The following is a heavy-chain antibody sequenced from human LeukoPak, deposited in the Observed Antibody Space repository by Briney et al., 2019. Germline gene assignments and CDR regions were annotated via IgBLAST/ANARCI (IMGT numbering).Heavy chain of an antibody. Sequence: SETLSLTCTVSGGSIRSYYWSWIRQSPGKGLEWIGYIYYSGSTNYNPSLKSRVTISVDTSKNQFSLKLSSVTAADTAVHYCARDARNYYDSSGYYLSFDLWGRGTLVTVSS. CDR2: IYYSGST. V-gene: IGHV4-59*01. CDR1: GGSIRSYY. J-gene: IGHJ2*01. CDR3: ARDARNYYDSSGYYLSFDL. D-gene: IGHD3-22*01.